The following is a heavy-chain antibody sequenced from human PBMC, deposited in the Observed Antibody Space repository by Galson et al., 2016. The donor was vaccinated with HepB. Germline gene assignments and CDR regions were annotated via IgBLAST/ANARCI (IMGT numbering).Heavy chain of an antibody. J-gene: IGHJ6*02. Sequence: LRLSCAVSGFTFSTFWMSWVRQAPGKGLEWVGRIKSKTDGGTTDYAAPVKGRFSISRDDSKNTLYLQMNSLKTEDTAVYYCRYGMDVWGQGTTVTVSS. CDR2: IKSKTDGGTT. V-gene: IGHV3-15*01. CDR1: GFTFSTFW. CDR3: RYGMDV.